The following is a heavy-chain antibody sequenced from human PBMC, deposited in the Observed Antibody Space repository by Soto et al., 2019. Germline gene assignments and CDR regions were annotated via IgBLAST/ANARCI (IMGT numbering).Heavy chain of an antibody. V-gene: IGHV1-3*01. CDR1: GYTFTSYA. Sequence: ASVKVSCKASGYTFTSYAMHWVRQAPGQRLEWMGWINAGNGNTKYSQKFQGRVTITRDTSASTAYMELSSLRPEDTAVYYCARGARPLLWFGELLSFIGFDPWGQGTLVTVSS. D-gene: IGHD3-10*01. CDR2: INAGNGNT. J-gene: IGHJ5*02. CDR3: ARGARPLLWFGELLSFIGFDP.